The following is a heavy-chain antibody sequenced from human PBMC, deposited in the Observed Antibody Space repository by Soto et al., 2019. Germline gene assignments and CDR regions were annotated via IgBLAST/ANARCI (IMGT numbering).Heavy chain of an antibody. D-gene: IGHD3-3*01. CDR3: ARGITIFGVVIMSYYGMDV. J-gene: IGHJ6*02. CDR2: ISYDGSNK. Sequence: LRLSCAASGFTFSSYAMHWVRQAPGKGLEWVAVISYDGSNKYYADSVKGRFTISRDNSKNTLYLQMNSLRAEDTAVYYCARGITIFGVVIMSYYGMDVWGQGTTVTV. CDR1: GFTFSSYA. V-gene: IGHV3-30-3*01.